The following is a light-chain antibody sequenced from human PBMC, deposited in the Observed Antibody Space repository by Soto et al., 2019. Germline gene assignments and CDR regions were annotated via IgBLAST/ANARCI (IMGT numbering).Light chain of an antibody. V-gene: IGKV1-5*03. CDR1: QSISSW. Sequence: DIQMTQSPSTLSASVGDRVTITCRASQSISSWLAWYQQKPGKAPKLLLYKASSLESGVPSRFSGSGSGTEFTLTISSLQPDDFATYYGQQYNSYSPLTFGGGTKVEIK. J-gene: IGKJ4*01. CDR3: QQYNSYSPLT. CDR2: KAS.